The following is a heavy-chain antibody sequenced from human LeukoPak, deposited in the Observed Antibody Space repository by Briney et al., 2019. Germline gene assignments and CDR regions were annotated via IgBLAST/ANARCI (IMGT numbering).Heavy chain of an antibody. Sequence: ASVKVSCKASGYTFTSYDINWVRQATGQGLEWMGWMNPNSGNTGYAQKFQGRVTMTRSTSISTAYMELSSLRSEDTAVYYCARATGLLWFGETYYYYYGMDVWGQGTTVTVSS. CDR3: ARATGLLWFGETYYYYYGMDV. J-gene: IGHJ6*02. V-gene: IGHV1-8*01. CDR2: MNPNSGNT. CDR1: GYTFTSYD. D-gene: IGHD3-10*01.